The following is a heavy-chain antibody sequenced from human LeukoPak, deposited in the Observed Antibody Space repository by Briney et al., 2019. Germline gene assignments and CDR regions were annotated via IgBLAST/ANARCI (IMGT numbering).Heavy chain of an antibody. Sequence: TLSLTCTVSGGSISSGDYYWSWIRQPPGKGLEWIGYIYYSGSTYYNPSLKSRVTISVDTSKNQFSLKLSSVTAADTAVYYCAWTQNYCGGDCYLFDYWGQGTLVTVSS. V-gene: IGHV4-30-4*08. CDR2: IYYSGST. CDR1: GGSISSGDYY. CDR3: AWTQNYCGGDCYLFDY. D-gene: IGHD2-21*01. J-gene: IGHJ4*02.